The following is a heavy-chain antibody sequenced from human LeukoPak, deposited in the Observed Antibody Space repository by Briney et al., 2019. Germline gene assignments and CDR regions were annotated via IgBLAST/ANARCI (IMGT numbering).Heavy chain of an antibody. V-gene: IGHV4-59*01. CDR2: IYYTGST. D-gene: IGHD2-8*01. CDR1: GGSISSFY. CDR3: ARAVLATKSDHWFDT. Sequence: SETLSLTCTVSGGSISSFYWSWIRQPPGKGLEWIGHIYYTGSTNYNSSLKSRVTISVDTSKNQFSLNLSSVTAADTAMYYCARAVLATKSDHWFDTWGQGTLVAVSS. J-gene: IGHJ5*02.